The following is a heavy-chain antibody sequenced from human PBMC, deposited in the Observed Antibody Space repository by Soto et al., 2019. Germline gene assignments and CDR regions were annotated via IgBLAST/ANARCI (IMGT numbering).Heavy chain of an antibody. Sequence: EVQLVESGGGLVKPGGSLRLSCAASGFTFSSHSMNWVRRAPGKGLEWVSSITSSSIYIYYADSVKGRFTISRDNAKNSLYLQMNSLRPEDTAVYFCARDRRWGVRGDSLGYWGQGSQVIVSS. V-gene: IGHV3-21*01. CDR1: GFTFSSHS. CDR3: ARDRRWGVRGDSLGY. J-gene: IGHJ4*02. D-gene: IGHD3-10*01. CDR2: ITSSSIYI.